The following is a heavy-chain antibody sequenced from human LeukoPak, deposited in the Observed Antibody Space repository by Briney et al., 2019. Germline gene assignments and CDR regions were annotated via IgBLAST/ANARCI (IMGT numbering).Heavy chain of an antibody. CDR3: ARGVIVVVPAVTFDP. V-gene: IGHV1-8*01. CDR1: GYTFTSYD. J-gene: IGHJ5*02. Sequence: ASVKVSCKASGYTFTSYDINWVRQATGQGLEWMGWMNPNSGNTGYAQKFQGRVTMTRNTSISTAYMELSSLRSEDTAVYYCARGVIVVVPAVTFDPWGQGTLVTVSS. CDR2: MNPNSGNT. D-gene: IGHD2-2*01.